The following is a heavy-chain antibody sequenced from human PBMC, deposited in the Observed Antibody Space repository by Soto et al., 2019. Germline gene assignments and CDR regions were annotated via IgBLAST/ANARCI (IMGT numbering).Heavy chain of an antibody. Sequence: EVQLLESGGGLVQPGGSLRLSCAASGFTFSSYAMSWVRQAPGKGLEWVSAISGSGGSTYYADSVKGRFTISRDNSKNTLYLQMNSLRAEDTAVYYCATSEYPPPRTFGGVIPDYWGQGTLVTVSS. CDR2: ISGSGGST. CDR1: GFTFSSYA. D-gene: IGHD3-16*02. J-gene: IGHJ4*02. CDR3: ATSEYPPPRTFGGVIPDY. V-gene: IGHV3-23*01.